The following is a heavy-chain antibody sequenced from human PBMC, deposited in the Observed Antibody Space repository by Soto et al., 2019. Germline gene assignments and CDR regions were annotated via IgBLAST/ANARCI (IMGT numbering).Heavy chain of an antibody. J-gene: IGHJ6*02. D-gene: IGHD6-13*01. CDR1: GGSISSGDYY. CDR3: ARDRIGSSNYYYYGMDV. CDR2: IYYSGST. Sequence: QVQLQESGPGLVKPSQTLSLTCTVSGGSISSGDYYWSWIRQPPGKGLEWIGYIYYSGSTYYNPSLKSRVTISVDTSKNQFSLKLSSVTAADTAVYYCARDRIGSSNYYYYGMDVWGQGTTVTVSS. V-gene: IGHV4-30-4*01.